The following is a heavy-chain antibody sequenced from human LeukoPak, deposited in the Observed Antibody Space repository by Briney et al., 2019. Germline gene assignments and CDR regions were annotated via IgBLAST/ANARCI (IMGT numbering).Heavy chain of an antibody. Sequence: SETLSLTCTVSGGSISSGSYYWSWIRQPAGKGLEWIGRIYTSGSTNYNPSLKSRVTISVDTSKNQFSLKLSSVTAADTAVYYCARDYCTNGVCPPDHWGQGTLVTVSS. V-gene: IGHV4-61*02. CDR3: ARDYCTNGVCPPDH. D-gene: IGHD2-8*01. CDR2: IYTSGST. J-gene: IGHJ4*02. CDR1: GGSISSGSYY.